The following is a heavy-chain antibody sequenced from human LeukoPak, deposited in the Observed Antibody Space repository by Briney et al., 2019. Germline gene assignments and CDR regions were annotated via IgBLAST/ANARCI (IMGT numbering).Heavy chain of an antibody. CDR2: ISAYNGNT. Sequence: ASVKVSCKASGGTFSSYAISWVRQAPGQGLEWMGWISAYNGNTDYAQKLQGRVTMTTDTSTSTAYMELRSLRSDDTAVYYCARPISPMYGDYGYWGQGTLVTVSS. D-gene: IGHD4-17*01. CDR1: GGTFSSYA. J-gene: IGHJ4*02. CDR3: ARPISPMYGDYGY. V-gene: IGHV1-18*01.